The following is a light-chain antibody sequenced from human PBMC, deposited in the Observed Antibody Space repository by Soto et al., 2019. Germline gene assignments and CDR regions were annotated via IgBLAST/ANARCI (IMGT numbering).Light chain of an antibody. CDR3: CSYAGSSTV. CDR2: EGS. CDR1: SSDVGSYNL. V-gene: IGLV2-23*03. Sequence: QSVLTQPASVSGSPGQSITISCTGTSSDVGSYNLVSWYQQHPGKAPKLMIYEGSKRPSGVSNRFSGSKSGNTASLTISGLQAEDEADYYCCSYAGSSTVFGTGTKLNVL. J-gene: IGLJ1*01.